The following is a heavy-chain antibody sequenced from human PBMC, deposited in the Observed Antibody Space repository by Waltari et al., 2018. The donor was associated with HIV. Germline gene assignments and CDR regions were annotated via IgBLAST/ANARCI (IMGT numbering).Heavy chain of an antibody. CDR1: GGSISSSSYY. CDR2: IYYSGST. D-gene: IGHD3-16*02. CDR3: ARLPEWGSYRSDY. Sequence: QLQLQESGPGLVKPSETLSLTCTVSGGSISSSSYYWGWIRQPPGKGLEWIGSIYYSGSTYYIPSLRSRVTISVDTSKNQFSLKLSSVTAADTAVYYCARLPEWGSYRSDYWGQGTLVTVSS. V-gene: IGHV4-39*01. J-gene: IGHJ4*02.